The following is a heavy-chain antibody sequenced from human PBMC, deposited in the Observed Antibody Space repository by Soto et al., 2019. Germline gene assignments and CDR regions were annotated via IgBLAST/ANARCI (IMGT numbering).Heavy chain of an antibody. CDR2: ISAGNGNT. CDR1: GYTFTSYG. D-gene: IGHD1-26*01. V-gene: IGHV1-18*01. CDR3: AREVSEELPSLDYYYGMDV. Sequence: ASVKVSCKASGYTFTSYGLSWVRQAPGQGLGWMGWISAGNGNTNYAQKLQGRVTMTRDTSASTAYMELSSLRSEDTAVYYCAREVSEELPSLDYYYGMDVWGQGTTVTVSS. J-gene: IGHJ6*02.